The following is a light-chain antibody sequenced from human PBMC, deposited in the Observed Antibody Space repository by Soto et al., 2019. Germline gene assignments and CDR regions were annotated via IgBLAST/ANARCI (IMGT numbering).Light chain of an antibody. CDR3: QQHSSSSPYT. J-gene: IGKJ2*01. CDR1: QSISSW. CDR2: KAS. Sequence: DIQMTQSPSTLSASVGDRVTITCRASQSISSWLAWYQQKPGKAPNLLIYKASTLGSGVPSRFSGGGSGTEFTLNISSLQPDDFATYYCQQHSSSSPYTFGQGTKLEIK. V-gene: IGKV1-5*03.